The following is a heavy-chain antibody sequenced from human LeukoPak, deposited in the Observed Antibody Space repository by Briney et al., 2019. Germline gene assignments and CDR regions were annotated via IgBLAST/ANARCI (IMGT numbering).Heavy chain of an antibody. V-gene: IGHV4-59*01. CDR1: GGSISTFY. D-gene: IGHD6-13*01. CDR3: ARGVVAAAGRTFDF. CDR2: IYYSGST. Sequence: SETLSLTCTVSGGSISTFYWSWIRQPAGKGLEWIGYIYYSGSTNYNPSLKSRVTISVDTSKNQFSLKLSSVTAADTAVYYCARGVVAAAGRTFDFWGQGTLVTVSS. J-gene: IGHJ4*02.